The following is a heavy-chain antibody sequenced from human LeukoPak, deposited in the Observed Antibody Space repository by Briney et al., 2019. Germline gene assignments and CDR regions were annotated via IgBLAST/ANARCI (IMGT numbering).Heavy chain of an antibody. D-gene: IGHD3-9*01. CDR1: GLTVSSNY. CDR2: IYIGGST. J-gene: IGHJ6*02. V-gene: IGHV3-53*01. CDR3: ARGQGRYFDWSGEPLYYYSGMDV. Sequence: GGSLTLSCAASGLTVSSNYMSWVRQAPAKGLEWVSVIYIGGSTYYADCVKGRFTISRDNSKNTLYLQMNSLRAEDTAVYYCARGQGRYFDWSGEPLYYYSGMDVWGQGTTVTVSS.